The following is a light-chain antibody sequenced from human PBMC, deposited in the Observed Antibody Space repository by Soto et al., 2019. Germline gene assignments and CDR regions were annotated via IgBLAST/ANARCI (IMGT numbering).Light chain of an antibody. V-gene: IGLV2-14*01. CDR2: KVT. CDR3: ASSTRDSLYV. CDR1: SGDVGGNKY. J-gene: IGLJ1*01. Sequence: QSVRTQSASVSGSPGLSITISCTAASGDVGGNKYVSWYQQYPGKVPKLLINKVTNRPSGVSYRFSGSKSGNTASLTISALLAEDEADYFCASSTRDSLYVFGTGTKVTVL.